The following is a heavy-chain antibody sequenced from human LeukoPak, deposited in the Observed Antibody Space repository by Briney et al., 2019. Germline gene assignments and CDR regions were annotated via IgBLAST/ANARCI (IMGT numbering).Heavy chain of an antibody. V-gene: IGHV1-18*01. CDR2: ISANNGNT. Sequence: ASVKVSCKASGYTFTRYGISWERQAPGQGLEWMGWISANNGNTNYEQKIQGRVTMTTDTSTSTAYMELRSLRSDDTAVYYCARGHPGIAAGGLDYWGQGTLVTVSS. CDR3: ARGHPGIAAGGLDY. CDR1: GYTFTRYG. J-gene: IGHJ4*02. D-gene: IGHD6-13*01.